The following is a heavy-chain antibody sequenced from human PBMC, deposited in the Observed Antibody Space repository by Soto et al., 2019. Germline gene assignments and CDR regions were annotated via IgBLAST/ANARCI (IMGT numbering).Heavy chain of an antibody. Sequence: GGSLRLSCAASGFIFSDYYMSWIRQAPGKGLEWVSYISRSGLAIHYADSVKGRFTISRDTSASTVYMEVSSLRSEDTAVYYCARAAYYYESSGYYPGDYWGQGALVTVSS. CDR3: ARAAYYYESSGYYPGDY. CDR2: ISRSGLAI. D-gene: IGHD3-22*01. CDR1: GFIFSDYY. V-gene: IGHV3-11*04. J-gene: IGHJ4*02.